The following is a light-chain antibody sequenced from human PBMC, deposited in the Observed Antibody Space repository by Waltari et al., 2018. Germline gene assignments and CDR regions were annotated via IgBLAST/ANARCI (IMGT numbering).Light chain of an antibody. CDR2: ANN. J-gene: IGLJ2*01. CDR3: QSYDSSLRGSV. Sequence: QSVLTQPPSVSGAPGQRVTISCTGSSSNIGAGTHCHWYPQLPGTAPKVLIYANNKRPSGVPDRFSGSKSGTSASLAITGLQAEDEADYYCQSYDSSLRGSVFGGGTKVTVL. V-gene: IGLV1-40*01. CDR1: SSNIGAGTH.